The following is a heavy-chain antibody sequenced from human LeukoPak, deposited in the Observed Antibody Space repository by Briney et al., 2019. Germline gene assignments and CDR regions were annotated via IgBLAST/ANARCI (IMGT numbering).Heavy chain of an antibody. J-gene: IGHJ3*02. V-gene: IGHV3-30*18. Sequence: PGRSLRLSCAASGFTFSSYGMHWVRQAPGKGLEWVAVISYDGSNKYYADSVKGRFTISRDNPKNTLYLQMNSLRAEDTAVYYCAKQDPTTVTTLGAFDIWGQGTMVTASS. D-gene: IGHD4-17*01. CDR1: GFTFSSYG. CDR2: ISYDGSNK. CDR3: AKQDPTTVTTLGAFDI.